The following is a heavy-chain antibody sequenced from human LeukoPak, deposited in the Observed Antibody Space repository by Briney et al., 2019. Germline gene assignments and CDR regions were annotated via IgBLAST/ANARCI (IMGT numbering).Heavy chain of an antibody. CDR2: IKHSGST. CDR1: GGSFSGYY. CDR3: ARENYYGSGSYYPYYYYGMDV. J-gene: IGHJ6*02. Sequence: SETLSLTCAVYGGSFSGYYWSWIRQPPGKGLEWIGEIKHSGSTNYNPSLKSRVTISVDTSKNQFSLKLSSVAAADTAVYYCARENYYGSGSYYPYYYYGMDVWGQGTTVTVSS. D-gene: IGHD3-10*01. V-gene: IGHV4-34*01.